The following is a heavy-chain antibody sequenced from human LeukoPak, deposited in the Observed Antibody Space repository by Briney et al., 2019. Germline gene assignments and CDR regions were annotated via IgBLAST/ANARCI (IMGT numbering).Heavy chain of an antibody. D-gene: IGHD6-6*01. CDR2: IYYSGST. CDR1: GGSISSYY. CDR3: ARRRSGTSSEFDP. Sequence: SETLSLTCTVSGGSISSYYWSWIRQPPGKGLEWIGYIYYSGSTNHNPSLKSRVTISVDTSKNQFSLKLSSVTAADTAVYYCARRRSGTSSEFDPWGQGTLVTVSS. V-gene: IGHV4-59*08. J-gene: IGHJ5*02.